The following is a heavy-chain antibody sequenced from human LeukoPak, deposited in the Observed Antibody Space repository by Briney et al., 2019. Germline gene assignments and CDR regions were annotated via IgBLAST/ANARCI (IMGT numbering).Heavy chain of an antibody. CDR1: GYTFPSYD. Sequence: ASVKVSCKASGYTFPSYDINWVRQATGQGREWMGWMNPNSGNTGYAQKFQGRVTMTRNTSISTAYMELSRLRSEGTAGYYCARVGDGGSHADYWGQGTLVTVSS. CDR2: MNPNSGNT. D-gene: IGHD2-15*01. V-gene: IGHV1-8*01. CDR3: ARVGDGGSHADY. J-gene: IGHJ4*02.